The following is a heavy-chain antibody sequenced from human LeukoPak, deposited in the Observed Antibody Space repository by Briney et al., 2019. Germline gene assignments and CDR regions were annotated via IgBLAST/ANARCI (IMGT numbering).Heavy chain of an antibody. J-gene: IGHJ4*02. V-gene: IGHV3-21*01. D-gene: IGHD3-22*01. CDR3: ARGRAWGDYYDSSGYRHFDY. CDR1: GFTFRSYS. CDR2: ISSSSSYI. Sequence: PGGSLRLSXAASGFTFRSYSMNWVRQAPGKGLEWVSSISSSSSYIYYADSVKGRFTISRDNAKNSLYLQMNSLRAEDTAVYYCARGRAWGDYYDSSGYRHFDYWGQGTLVTVSS.